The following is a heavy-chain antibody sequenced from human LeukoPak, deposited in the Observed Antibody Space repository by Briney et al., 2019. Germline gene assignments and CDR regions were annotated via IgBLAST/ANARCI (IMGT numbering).Heavy chain of an antibody. J-gene: IGHJ4*02. CDR1: GFSFSSQW. CDR3: ARSDYFDY. CDR2: INSAGSST. V-gene: IGHV3-74*01. Sequence: GGSLRLSCAASGFSFSSQWMHWGRQAPGKGLVWVARINSAGSSTRYADSVKGRFTVSRDNANNTLYLQMNSLRAEDTAVYYCARSDYFDYWGQGTLVTVSS.